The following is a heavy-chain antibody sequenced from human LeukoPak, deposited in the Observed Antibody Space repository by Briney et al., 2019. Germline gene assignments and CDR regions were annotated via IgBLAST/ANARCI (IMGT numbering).Heavy chain of an antibody. D-gene: IGHD3-22*01. CDR2: IIPIFGTG. Sequence: SVKVCCKASGGTFSSYAISWVRQAPGQGLEWMGGIIPIFGTGNYAQQFQGRVTITEDESTSTAYMELSSLRSEDTAVYYCASYYDSSGYLTLDYWGQGTLVTFSS. CDR3: ASYYDSSGYLTLDY. J-gene: IGHJ4*02. V-gene: IGHV1-69*13. CDR1: GGTFSSYA.